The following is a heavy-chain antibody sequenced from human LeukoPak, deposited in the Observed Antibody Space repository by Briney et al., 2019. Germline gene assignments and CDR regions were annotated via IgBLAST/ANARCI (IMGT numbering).Heavy chain of an antibody. CDR3: ARDFYGDYMRDAFDI. V-gene: IGHV4-59*01. Sequence: PSETLSLTCTVSGGSISNYYWNWIRQPPGKRLEWIGYVHYSGSTEYNPSLKSRVTISVDTSKNQLSLKLTSVTAADTAVYYCARDFYGDYMRDAFDIWGQGTMVTVSS. J-gene: IGHJ3*02. CDR2: VHYSGST. D-gene: IGHD4-17*01. CDR1: GGSISNYY.